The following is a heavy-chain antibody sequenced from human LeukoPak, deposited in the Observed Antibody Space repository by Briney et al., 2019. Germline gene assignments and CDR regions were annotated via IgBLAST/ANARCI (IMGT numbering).Heavy chain of an antibody. CDR2: ISDNGGSA. J-gene: IGHJ4*02. CDR3: APDLRCSDWSLDY. D-gene: IGHD3-9*01. V-gene: IGHV3-23*01. CDR1: GFTFSNYG. Sequence: GGSLRLSCAASGFTFSNYGMSWVRQAPGKGLEWVSVISDNGGSAYYGDSVKGRFTMSKDNSKNTLYLQMNSLRAEDTAVYYCAPDLRCSDWSLDYWGQGTLVTVSS.